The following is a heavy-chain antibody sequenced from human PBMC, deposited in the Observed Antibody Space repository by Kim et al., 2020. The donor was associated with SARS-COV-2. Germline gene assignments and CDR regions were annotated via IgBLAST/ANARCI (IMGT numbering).Heavy chain of an antibody. CDR3: ARGGVKQWLGL. Sequence: SETLSLTCTVSGGSISTYYWNWIRQSPQKGLEWIGFISYSGSTNYNPSLKSRVAISVDSSKNQFSLNLSSVTAADTAAYYCARGGVKQWLGLWGCGTLVT. CDR2: ISYSGST. J-gene: IGHJ2*01. D-gene: IGHD6-19*01. CDR1: GGSISTYY. V-gene: IGHV4-59*13.